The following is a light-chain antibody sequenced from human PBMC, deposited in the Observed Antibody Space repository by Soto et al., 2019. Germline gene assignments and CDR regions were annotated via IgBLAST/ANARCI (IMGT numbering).Light chain of an antibody. CDR3: QQYTNWPPIT. CDR1: QSVGSS. Sequence: EIVMTQFPATLSVSPGVRATLSSRASQSVGSSVAWYRQKPGQAPRLLIYSASTRATGIPDRFSGSGSGTEFTLTISSLQSEDFGVYYCQQYTNWPPITFGQGTRLEIK. V-gene: IGKV3-15*01. CDR2: SAS. J-gene: IGKJ5*01.